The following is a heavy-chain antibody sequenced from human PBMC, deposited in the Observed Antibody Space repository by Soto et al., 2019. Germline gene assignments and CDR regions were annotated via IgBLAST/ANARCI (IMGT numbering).Heavy chain of an antibody. CDR1: GASISDFY. CDR2: LYYTGST. Sequence: PXETLTLACHGSGASISDFYWSWIRQSPGKRLEWIGYLYYTGSTNYNPALKSRVTISLDTSKNQFSLQVRSVTDADTAVYYCARGGGYDFRSSQAPPIDVWGQGTTVTVYS. CDR3: ARGGGYDFRSSQAPPIDV. V-gene: IGHV4-59*01. D-gene: IGHD3-3*01. J-gene: IGHJ6*02.